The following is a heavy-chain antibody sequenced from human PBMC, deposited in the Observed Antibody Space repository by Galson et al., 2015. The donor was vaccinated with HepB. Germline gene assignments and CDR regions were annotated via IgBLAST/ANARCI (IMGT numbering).Heavy chain of an antibody. CDR1: GFTFSSYA. D-gene: IGHD1-26*01. CDR2: ISYDGSNK. Sequence: LRLSCAASGFTFSSYAMHWVRQAPGKGLEWVAVISYDGSNKYYADSVKGRFTISRDNSKNTLYLQMNSLRAEDTAVYYCAREVGYLYYFDYWGQGTLVTVSS. J-gene: IGHJ4*02. V-gene: IGHV3-30-3*01. CDR3: AREVGYLYYFDY.